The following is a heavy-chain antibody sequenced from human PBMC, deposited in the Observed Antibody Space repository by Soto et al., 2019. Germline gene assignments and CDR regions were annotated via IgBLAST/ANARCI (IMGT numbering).Heavy chain of an antibody. J-gene: IGHJ6*02. Sequence: QVQLVESGGGVVQPGRSLRLSCAASGSTFSSYAMHWVRQAPGKGLEWVAVISYDGSNKYYADSVKGRFTISRDNSKNTLYLQMNSLRAEDTAVYYCAREGRNYYYGMDVWGQGTTVTVSS. CDR3: AREGRNYYYGMDV. V-gene: IGHV3-30-3*01. CDR1: GSTFSSYA. CDR2: ISYDGSNK.